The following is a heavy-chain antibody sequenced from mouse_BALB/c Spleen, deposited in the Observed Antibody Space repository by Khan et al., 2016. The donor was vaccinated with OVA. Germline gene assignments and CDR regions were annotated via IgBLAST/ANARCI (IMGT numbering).Heavy chain of an antibody. CDR2: ISNRGSTT. CDR1: GFTFSDYY. D-gene: IGHD2-3*01. V-gene: IGHV5-12*02. CDR3: AREGDDGGLAY. J-gene: IGHJ3*01. Sequence: EVELVESGGGLVQPGGSLKLSCATSGFTFSDYYMYWVRQTPEKRLEWVAYISNRGSTTYYPDTLMGRFTISRDNAKNTLYLQMSRLKSEDTAIYYCAREGDDGGLAYWGQGTLVTVSA.